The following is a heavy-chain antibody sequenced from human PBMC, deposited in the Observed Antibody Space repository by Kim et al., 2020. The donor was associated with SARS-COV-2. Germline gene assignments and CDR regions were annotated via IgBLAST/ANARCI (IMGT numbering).Heavy chain of an antibody. D-gene: IGHD3-10*01. CDR2: ISYDGSNK. J-gene: IGHJ6*01. CDR3: AKALLRGVNFYYYGMDV. V-gene: IGHV3-30*18. Sequence: GGSLRLSCAASGFTFSTYGMHWVRQAPGKGLEWVAVISYDGSNKYYADSMMGRFTISRDNSKNTLYLQMNSLRAEDTAVYYCAKALLRGVNFYYYGMDV. CDR1: GFTFSTYG.